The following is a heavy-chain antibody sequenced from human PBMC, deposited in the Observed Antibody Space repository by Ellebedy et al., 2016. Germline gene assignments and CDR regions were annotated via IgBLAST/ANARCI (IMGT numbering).Heavy chain of an antibody. J-gene: IGHJ4*02. CDR1: GFTFSDYY. CDR3: ARAPLGRDGYNSFDY. Sequence: GGSLRLSCAASGFTFSDYYMSWIRQAPGKGLEWVSYISSTGATIFYADSVRGRFTISRDSAKNSLYLQMNSLRAEDTAVYYCARAPLGRDGYNSFDYWGQGTLVTVSS. V-gene: IGHV3-11*01. CDR2: ISSTGATI. D-gene: IGHD5-24*01.